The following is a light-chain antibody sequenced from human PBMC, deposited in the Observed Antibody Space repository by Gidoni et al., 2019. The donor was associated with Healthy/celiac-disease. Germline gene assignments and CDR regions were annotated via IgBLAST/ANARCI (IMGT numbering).Light chain of an antibody. V-gene: IGKV3-11*01. CDR3: QQRSNWPPGPLT. CDR1: QSVSSY. CDR2: DAS. J-gene: IGKJ4*01. Sequence: VLTQSPATLSLSPGERATLSCRASQSVSSYLAWYQQKPGQAPRLLIYDASNRATGIPARFSGSGSGTDFTLTISSLEPEDFAVYYCQQRSNWPPGPLTFGGGTKVEIK.